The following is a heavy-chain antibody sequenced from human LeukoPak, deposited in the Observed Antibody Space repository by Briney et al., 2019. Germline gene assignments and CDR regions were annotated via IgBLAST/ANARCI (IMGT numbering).Heavy chain of an antibody. J-gene: IGHJ4*02. V-gene: IGHV3-21*01. Sequence: GGSLRLSCAASGFTFSIYNMNCVRQAPGKGGEWVSSICSSRSYIYYAYSVKGRFTISRDNAKNSLYLQMNSMRAEDTAVYYCARDEFATAHPYWGQGTLVTVSS. CDR1: GFTFSIYN. CDR3: ARDEFATAHPY. CDR2: ICSSRSYI. D-gene: IGHD2-15*01.